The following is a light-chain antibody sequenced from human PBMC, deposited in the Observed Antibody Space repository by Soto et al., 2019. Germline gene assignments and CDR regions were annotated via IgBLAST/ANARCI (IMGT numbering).Light chain of an antibody. Sequence: QSALAQPASVSGSPGQSITISCTGTSSDIGRYDLVSWYQQYPGKAPKLIIYEVTFRPSGVPNRFSGSKSGNTATLTISGLLTEDEADYYCGSYASATLIFGGGTKVTVL. V-gene: IGLV2-14*02. CDR2: EVT. CDR1: SSDIGRYDL. CDR3: GSYASATLI. J-gene: IGLJ2*01.